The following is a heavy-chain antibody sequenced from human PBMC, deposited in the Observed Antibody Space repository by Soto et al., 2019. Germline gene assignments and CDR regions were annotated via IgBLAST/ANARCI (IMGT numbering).Heavy chain of an antibody. Sequence: PSETLSLTCTVSGGSISSYYWSWIRQPPGKGLEWIGYIYYSGSTNYNPSLKSRVTISVDTSKNQFSLKLSSVTAADTAVYYCASSLDYYDSSGTFDYWGQGTLVTVSS. CDR2: IYYSGST. J-gene: IGHJ4*02. CDR1: GGSISSYY. V-gene: IGHV4-59*08. D-gene: IGHD3-22*01. CDR3: ASSLDYYDSSGTFDY.